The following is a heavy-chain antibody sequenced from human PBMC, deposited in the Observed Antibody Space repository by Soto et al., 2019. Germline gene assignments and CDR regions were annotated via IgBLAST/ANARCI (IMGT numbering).Heavy chain of an antibody. CDR2: INPNSGGT. V-gene: IGHV1-2*04. Sequence: ASVKVSCKASGYTFTSYGISWVRQAPGQGLEWMGWINPNSGGTNYAQKFQGWVTMTRDTSISTAYMELSRLRSDDTAVYYCARVSSYGDPGHPFDYWGQGTLVTVSS. CDR1: GYTFTSYG. J-gene: IGHJ4*02. CDR3: ARVSSYGDPGHPFDY. D-gene: IGHD4-17*01.